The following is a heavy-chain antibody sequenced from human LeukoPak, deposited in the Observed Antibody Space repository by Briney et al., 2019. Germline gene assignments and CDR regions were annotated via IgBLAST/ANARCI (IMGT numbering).Heavy chain of an antibody. Sequence: GGSLRLSCAASGFTFSNAWMSWVRQAPGKGLEWVGRIKSKTDGGTTDYAAPVKGRFTISRDDSKNTLYLQMNSLKTEDTAVYYCTTDPGIARFTHMVRGGALRVGYWGQGTLVTVSS. CDR1: GFTFSNAW. CDR2: IKSKTDGGTT. V-gene: IGHV3-15*01. D-gene: IGHD3-10*01. CDR3: TTDPGIARFTHMVRGGALRVGY. J-gene: IGHJ4*02.